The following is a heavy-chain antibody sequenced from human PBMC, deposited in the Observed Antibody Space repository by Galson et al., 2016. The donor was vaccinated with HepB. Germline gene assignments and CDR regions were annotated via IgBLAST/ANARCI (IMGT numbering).Heavy chain of an antibody. CDR2: ISNDGSNE. CDR1: GFTFRRNG. J-gene: IGHJ6*02. CDR3: AKDRGLGYGMDV. D-gene: IGHD6-19*01. Sequence: SLRLSCADSGFTFRRNGMHWVRQAPGKGLEWVAVISNDGSNEDYADSVKGRFTISRDNSKPTLYLQMNSLRVGDTALYYCAKDRGLGYGMDVWGQGTTVTVSS. V-gene: IGHV3-30*18.